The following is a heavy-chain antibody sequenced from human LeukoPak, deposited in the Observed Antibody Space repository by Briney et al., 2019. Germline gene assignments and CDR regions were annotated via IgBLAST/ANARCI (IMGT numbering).Heavy chain of an antibody. CDR2: IYYSGST. V-gene: IGHV4-59*01. CDR3: ARAPLYYYGSGSYYNVGYFDY. CDR1: GGSIGSYY. D-gene: IGHD3-10*01. Sequence: TSETLSLTCTVSGGSIGSYYWSWIRQPPGKGLEWIGYIYYSGSTNYNPSLKSRVTISVDTSKNQFSLKLSSVTAADTAVYYCARAPLYYYGSGSYYNVGYFDYWGQGTLVTVSS. J-gene: IGHJ4*02.